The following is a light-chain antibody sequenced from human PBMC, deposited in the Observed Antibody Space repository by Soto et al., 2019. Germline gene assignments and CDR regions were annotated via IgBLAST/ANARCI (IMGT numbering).Light chain of an antibody. J-gene: IGLJ3*02. CDR2: VNSDGSH. V-gene: IGLV4-69*01. Sequence: QLVLTQSPSASASLGASVKLTCTLSRGHSNYAIAWHQQQPEKVPRYLMKVNSDGSHSKGDGLPDRFSGSSSGAERYLTISRLQSEDEADYYCQTWGTGIQVFGGGTKLTVL. CDR3: QTWGTGIQV. CDR1: RGHSNYA.